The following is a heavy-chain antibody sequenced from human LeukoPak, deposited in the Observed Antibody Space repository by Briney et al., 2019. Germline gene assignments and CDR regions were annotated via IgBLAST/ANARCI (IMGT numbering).Heavy chain of an antibody. J-gene: IGHJ4*02. D-gene: IGHD2-2*01. Sequence: PGGSLRLSCAASGFTFDDYAMHWVRQAPGKGLEWVSLISGDGGSTYYADSVKGRFTISRDNSKNSLYLQMNSLRTEDTALYYCAKGYDCSSTSRYGPLYVYWGQGTLVTVSS. CDR3: AKGYDCSSTSRYGPLYVY. V-gene: IGHV3-43*02. CDR1: GFTFDDYA. CDR2: ISGDGGST.